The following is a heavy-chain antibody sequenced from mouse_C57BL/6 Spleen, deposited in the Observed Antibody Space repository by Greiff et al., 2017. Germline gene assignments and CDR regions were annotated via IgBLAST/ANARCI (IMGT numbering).Heavy chain of an antibody. D-gene: IGHD1-1*02. CDR1: GFTFSDYY. Sequence: EVKLVESEGGLVQPGSSMKLSCTASGFTFSDYYMAWVRQVPEKGLEWVANINYDGSSTYYLDSLKSRFIISRDNAKNILYLQMSSLKSEDTATYYCARDEGDYSFAYWGQGTLVTVSA. J-gene: IGHJ3*01. CDR2: INYDGSST. V-gene: IGHV5-16*01. CDR3: ARDEGDYSFAY.